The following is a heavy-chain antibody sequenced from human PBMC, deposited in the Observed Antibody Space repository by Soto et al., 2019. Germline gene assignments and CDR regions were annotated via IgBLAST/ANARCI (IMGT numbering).Heavy chain of an antibody. V-gene: IGHV1-69*06. D-gene: IGHD1-1*01. J-gene: IGHJ4*02. CDR1: GGTFSSYA. Sequence: SVKVSCKASGGTFSSYAISWVRQAPGQGLEWMGGIIPIFGTANYAQKFQGRVTMTGDTSTTTAHMELSSLRSEDTAVYYCARRAETNGWNGFGADKYYFDFWGQGTLVTVSS. CDR2: IIPIFGTA. CDR3: ARRAETNGWNGFGADKYYFDF.